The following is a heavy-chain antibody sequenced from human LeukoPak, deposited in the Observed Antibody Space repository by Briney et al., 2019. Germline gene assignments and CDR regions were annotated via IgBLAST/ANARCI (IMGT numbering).Heavy chain of an antibody. D-gene: IGHD3-3*01. CDR3: ARGHRNAIFGVVINPYYYYGMDV. V-gene: IGHV4-34*01. CDR2: INHSGST. Sequence: SETLSLTCAVYGGSFSGYYWSWIRQPPGKGLEWIGEINHSGSTNYNPSLKSRVTISVDTSKNQFSLKLGSVTAADTAVYYCARGHRNAIFGVVINPYYYYGMDVWGQGTTVTVSS. CDR1: GGSFSGYY. J-gene: IGHJ6*02.